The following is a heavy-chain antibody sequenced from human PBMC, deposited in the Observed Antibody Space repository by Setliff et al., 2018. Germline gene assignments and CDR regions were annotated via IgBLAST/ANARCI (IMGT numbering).Heavy chain of an antibody. D-gene: IGHD1-1*01. J-gene: IGHJ4*01. V-gene: IGHV4-61*09. CDR1: GASISSGNDF. Sequence: KPSETLSLTCSVSGASISSGNDFWNWIRQPAGKGLEWIGNIYTNGGTDYSPSLRSRVTISLGTSKSRFSLQLTSVTAADTAIYYCARSDDNFQYPDYWGQGTLVTVSS. CDR3: ARSDDNFQYPDY. CDR2: IYTNGGT.